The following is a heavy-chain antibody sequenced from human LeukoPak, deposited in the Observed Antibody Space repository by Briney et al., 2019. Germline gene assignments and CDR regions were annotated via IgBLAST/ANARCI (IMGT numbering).Heavy chain of an antibody. CDR3: ARGFHYDFWSGSYYFDY. V-gene: IGHV3-72*01. Sequence: GGSLRLSCAASGFTVSSNYMSWVRQAPGKGLEWVGRITNKPKSYNTEYAASVKGRFTISRDDSKNSLYLQMNSLKTEDTAVYYCARGFHYDFWSGSYYFDYWGQGTLVTVSS. CDR2: ITNKPKSYNT. CDR1: GFTVSSNY. J-gene: IGHJ4*02. D-gene: IGHD3-3*01.